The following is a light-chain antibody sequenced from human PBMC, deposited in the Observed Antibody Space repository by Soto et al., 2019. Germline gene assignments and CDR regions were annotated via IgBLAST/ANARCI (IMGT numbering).Light chain of an antibody. Sequence: QSVRTQPASVSGSPGQSITISCTEATRDVGSYDLVSWYQQHPGKSPKIMIYEVSKRTSGDSNRFSGSKSGNTASLTISGLQAEDEADYYCCSYAGGRSPYVFGTGTKLTVL. CDR2: EVS. J-gene: IGLJ1*01. V-gene: IGLV2-23*02. CDR1: TRDVGSYDL. CDR3: CSYAGGRSPYV.